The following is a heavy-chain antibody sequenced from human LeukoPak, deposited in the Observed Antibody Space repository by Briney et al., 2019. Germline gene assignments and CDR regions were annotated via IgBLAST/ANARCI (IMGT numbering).Heavy chain of an antibody. D-gene: IGHD6-6*01. CDR1: GGSISSYY. Sequence: PSETLSLTCTVSGGSISSYYWSWIRQPPGKGLEWIGYIYYSGSTNYKSSLKSRVTISVDTSKNQFSLKLSSVTAADTAVYYCARDVGARLPGYWGQGTLVTVSS. V-gene: IGHV4-59*12. J-gene: IGHJ1*01. CDR3: ARDVGARLPGY. CDR2: IYYSGST.